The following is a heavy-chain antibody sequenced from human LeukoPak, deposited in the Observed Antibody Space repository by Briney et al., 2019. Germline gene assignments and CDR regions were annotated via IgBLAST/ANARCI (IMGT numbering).Heavy chain of an antibody. Sequence: SGGPLRLSCAASGITFRNYCMHWLRQAPGKGLEWVSHIIQDSSTTFYADSVKGRFTISRDNAKDTLYLQVNSLKAEDTAVYYCATDDYRGLGYWGQRTLVTVSS. CDR3: ATDDYRGLGY. D-gene: IGHD4-11*01. V-gene: IGHV3-74*01. CDR2: IIQDSSTT. CDR1: GITFRNYC. J-gene: IGHJ4*02.